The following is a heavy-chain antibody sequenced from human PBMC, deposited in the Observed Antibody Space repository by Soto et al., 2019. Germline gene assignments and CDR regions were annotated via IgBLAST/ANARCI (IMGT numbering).Heavy chain of an antibody. D-gene: IGHD2-15*01. CDR1: GFTFSDHY. CDR3: ARDLLGRGYYDY. CDR2: TRNKANSYTT. Sequence: PGGSLRLSCAASGFTFSDHYMGWVRQAPGKGLEWVGRTRNKANSYTTEYAASVKGRFTISRDDSKNSLYLQMNSLKTEDTAVYYCARDLLGRGYYDYWGQGTLVTVSS. J-gene: IGHJ4*02. V-gene: IGHV3-72*01.